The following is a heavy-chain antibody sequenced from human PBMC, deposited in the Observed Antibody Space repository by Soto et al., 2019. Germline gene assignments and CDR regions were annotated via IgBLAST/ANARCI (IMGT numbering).Heavy chain of an antibody. CDR2: ISAYNGNT. CDR1: GYTFTSDG. J-gene: IGHJ5*02. CDR3: ARESRKVVVPAATPFDP. Sequence: ASVKVSCKASGYTFTSDGISWVRQAPGQGLEWMGWISAYNGNTNYAQKLQGRVTMTTDTSTSTAYMELRSLRSDDTAVYYCARESRKVVVPAATPFDPWGQGTLVTVSS. D-gene: IGHD2-2*01. V-gene: IGHV1-18*04.